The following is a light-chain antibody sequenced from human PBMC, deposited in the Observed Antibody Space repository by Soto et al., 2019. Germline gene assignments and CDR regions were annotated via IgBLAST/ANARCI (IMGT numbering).Light chain of an antibody. CDR2: EGS. Sequence: QSALTQPASVSGSPGQSITISCTGTSSDVGSYNLVSWYQQHPGTAPKLMIYEGSKRPSGVSNRFSGSKSGNTASLTISGLQAEDEADYYCCSYAGSTTVVVFGGGTKVTVL. CDR3: CSYAGSTTVVV. J-gene: IGLJ2*01. CDR1: SSDVGSYNL. V-gene: IGLV2-23*03.